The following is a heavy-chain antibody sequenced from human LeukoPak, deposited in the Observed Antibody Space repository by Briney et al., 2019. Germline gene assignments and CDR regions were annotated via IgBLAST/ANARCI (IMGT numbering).Heavy chain of an antibody. V-gene: IGHV4-59*08. J-gene: IGHJ4*02. Sequence: PSETLSLTCTVSGGSISSNYWSWIRQPPGKGLEWIGYIYYSGSTNYNPSLKSRVTISVDTSNNQFSLKLTSVTAADTAVYYCASTYDSPSYFDYWGQGTLVTVSS. D-gene: IGHD3-22*01. CDR2: IYYSGST. CDR1: GGSISSNY. CDR3: ASTYDSPSYFDY.